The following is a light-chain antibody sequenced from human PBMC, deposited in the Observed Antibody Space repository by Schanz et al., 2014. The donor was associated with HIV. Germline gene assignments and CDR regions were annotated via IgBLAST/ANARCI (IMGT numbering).Light chain of an antibody. Sequence: QSALTQPASVSGSPGQSITISCTGTSSDVGGYNLVPWYQPHPGKAPKLMIYDVSNRPSGVSSRFSGSKSGNTASLSISGLQAEDEAEYYCSSYAGSNMLYVFGTGTKLTVL. CDR1: SSDVGGYNL. V-gene: IGLV2-14*01. CDR2: DVS. J-gene: IGLJ1*01. CDR3: SSYAGSNMLYV.